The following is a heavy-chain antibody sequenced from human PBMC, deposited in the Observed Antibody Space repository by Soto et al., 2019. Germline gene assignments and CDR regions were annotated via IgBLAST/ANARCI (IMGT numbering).Heavy chain of an antibody. Sequence: GGSLRLSCAASGFTFSSYAMSWVRQAPGKGLEWVSAISGSGGSTYYADSVKGRFTISRDNSKNTLYLQMNSLRAEDTAVYYCAKHPVLRFLEWLSGYYMDVWGKGTTVTVSS. CDR3: AKHPVLRFLEWLSGYYMDV. J-gene: IGHJ6*03. V-gene: IGHV3-23*01. D-gene: IGHD3-3*01. CDR2: ISGSGGST. CDR1: GFTFSSYA.